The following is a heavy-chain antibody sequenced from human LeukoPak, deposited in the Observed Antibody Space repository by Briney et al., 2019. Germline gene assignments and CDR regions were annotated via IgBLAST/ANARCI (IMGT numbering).Heavy chain of an antibody. CDR1: GFTFSRYA. D-gene: IGHD3-10*01. Sequence: PGGSLRLSCAASGFTFSRYAMHWVRQAPGKGLEWVAVISYDGSNKYYADSVKGRFTISRDNSKNTLYLQMNSLRAEDTAVYYCARVLSGSGSYQPYYYYGMDVWGQGTTVTVSS. V-gene: IGHV3-30*04. CDR3: ARVLSGSGSYQPYYYYGMDV. J-gene: IGHJ6*02. CDR2: ISYDGSNK.